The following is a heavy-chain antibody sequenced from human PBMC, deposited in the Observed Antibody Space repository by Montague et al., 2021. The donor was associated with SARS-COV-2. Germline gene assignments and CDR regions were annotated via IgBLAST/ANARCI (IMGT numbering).Heavy chain of an antibody. J-gene: IGHJ4*02. D-gene: IGHD6-19*01. CDR1: GGSISSGSYY. CDR3: ARDIAVAGLFDY. V-gene: IGHV4-61*02. Sequence: TLSLTCTVSGGSISSGSYYWSWIRQPAGKGLEWIGSIYISGSTNYNPSLKSRVTISVDTSKNQFSLKLSSVTAADTAVYYCARDIAVAGLFDYWGQGTLVTVSS. CDR2: IYISGST.